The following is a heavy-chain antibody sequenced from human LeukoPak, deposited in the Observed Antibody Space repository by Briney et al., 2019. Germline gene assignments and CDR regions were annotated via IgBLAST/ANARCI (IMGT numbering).Heavy chain of an antibody. Sequence: PGGSLRLSFAASGFTFSSYWMSWIRQPPGKGLEWIGSIYHSGSTYYNPSLKSRVTISVDTSKNQFSLKLSSVTAADTAVYYCARLGYCSSTSCPTGWFDPWGQGTLVTVSS. V-gene: IGHV4-38-2*01. CDR2: IYHSGST. D-gene: IGHD2-2*01. CDR1: GFTFSSYW. CDR3: ARLGYCSSTSCPTGWFDP. J-gene: IGHJ5*02.